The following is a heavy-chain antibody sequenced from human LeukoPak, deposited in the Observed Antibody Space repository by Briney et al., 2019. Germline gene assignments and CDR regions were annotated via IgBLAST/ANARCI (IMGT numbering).Heavy chain of an antibody. J-gene: IGHJ6*03. CDR1: GGSISSYY. D-gene: IGHD3-10*01. CDR2: IYYGGNT. CDR3: ARDRFHRSVTMVRGVNWAYYMDV. Sequence: PSETLSLTCTVSGGSISSYYWSWIRQSPGKGLEWIGYIYYGGNTNSNPSLKSRVTISADTSKNQFSLKLSSVTAADTAVYYCARDRFHRSVTMVRGVNWAYYMDVWGKGTTVTISS. V-gene: IGHV4-59*12.